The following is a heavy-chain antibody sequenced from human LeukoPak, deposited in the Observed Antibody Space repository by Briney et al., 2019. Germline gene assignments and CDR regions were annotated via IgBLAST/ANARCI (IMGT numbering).Heavy chain of an antibody. Sequence: GGSLRLSCAASGFTFDDYAMHWVRQSTGKGVEWVSLISGDGYGTYYTDSIKVRFTISRDNSRNTLYLQMHSLRSEDTALYYCAKDIRERGYAAFWGQGTLVIVSS. V-gene: IGHV3-43*02. D-gene: IGHD3-16*01. CDR2: ISGDGYGT. CDR1: GFTFDDYA. CDR3: AKDIRERGYAAF. J-gene: IGHJ4*02.